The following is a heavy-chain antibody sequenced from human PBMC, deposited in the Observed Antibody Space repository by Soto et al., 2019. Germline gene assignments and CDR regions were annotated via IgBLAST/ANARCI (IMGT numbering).Heavy chain of an antibody. CDR2: ISPYNGKT. J-gene: IGHJ4*02. CDR1: GYTFTEYG. CDR3: ARADYGDTKIYSFDH. V-gene: IGHV1-18*01. Sequence: ASVKVSCKTSGYTFTEYGISWFRQAPGQELEWMGWISPYNGKTNYIQEFQDRVTITTDTSSTTVYMDLRTLKSDDTAIYFCARADYGDTKIYSFDHWGQGTLVTVSS. D-gene: IGHD4-17*01.